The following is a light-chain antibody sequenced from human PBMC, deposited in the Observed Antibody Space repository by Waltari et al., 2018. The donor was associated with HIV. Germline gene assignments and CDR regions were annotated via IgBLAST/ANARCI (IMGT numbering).Light chain of an antibody. J-gene: IGLJ2*01. V-gene: IGLV3-1*01. CDR2: GDS. Sequence: SELTQPPSVSVSGGQTATITRSGHALGTKYECWYQQKPGQSPILVIYGDSKRPSGIPERFSGSNSGGTATLTIRGTQAMDEADYYCQAWDSSAMVFGGGTKLTVL. CDR3: QAWDSSAMV. CDR1: ALGTKY.